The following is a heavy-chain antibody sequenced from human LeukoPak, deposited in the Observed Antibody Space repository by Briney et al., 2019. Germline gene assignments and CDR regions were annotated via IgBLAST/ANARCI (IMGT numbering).Heavy chain of an antibody. CDR3: ARGEGTFDP. Sequence: SETLSLTCTVSGGSISNYYWSWVRQPPRKGLEWIGYIHYSGSTNYNPSLKSRVTISVDTSKNQFSLRLSSVTAADTAVYYCARGEGTFDPWGQGTLVTVSS. J-gene: IGHJ5*02. CDR2: IHYSGST. D-gene: IGHD1-1*01. V-gene: IGHV4-59*01. CDR1: GGSISNYY.